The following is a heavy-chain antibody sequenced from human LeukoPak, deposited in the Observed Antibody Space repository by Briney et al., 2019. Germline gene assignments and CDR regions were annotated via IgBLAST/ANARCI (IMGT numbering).Heavy chain of an antibody. CDR1: GGTFSSYA. CDR3: ARLCSSTSCYRGPYFDY. Sequence: ASVKVSRKASGGTFSSYAISWVRQAPGQGLEWMGGIIPIFGTANYAQKFQGRVTITADESTSTAYMELSSLRSEDTAVYYCARLCSSTSCYRGPYFDYWGQGTLVTVSS. J-gene: IGHJ4*02. CDR2: IIPIFGTA. D-gene: IGHD2-2*01. V-gene: IGHV1-69*13.